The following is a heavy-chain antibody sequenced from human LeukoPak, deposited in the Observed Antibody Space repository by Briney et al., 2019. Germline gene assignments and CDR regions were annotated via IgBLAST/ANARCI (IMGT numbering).Heavy chain of an antibody. Sequence: SETLSPTCTVSGDSISSYYWSWIRQPAGKGLEWIGRIYTSGSTNYNPSLKGRVTMSVDTSKNQFSLNLNSVAAADTAVYYCARGISSSWYPYFDYWGQGTLVTVSS. D-gene: IGHD6-13*01. CDR3: ARGISSSWYPYFDY. CDR1: GDSISSYY. J-gene: IGHJ4*02. CDR2: IYTSGST. V-gene: IGHV4-4*07.